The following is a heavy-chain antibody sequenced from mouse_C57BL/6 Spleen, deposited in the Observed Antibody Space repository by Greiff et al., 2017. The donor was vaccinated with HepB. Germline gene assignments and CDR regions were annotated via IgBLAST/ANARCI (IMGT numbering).Heavy chain of an antibody. J-gene: IGHJ4*01. CDR3: ARKGGYYPRAMDY. CDR1: GFSLTSYG. D-gene: IGHD2-3*01. CDR2: IWSGGST. Sequence: VKLVESGPGLVQPSQSLSITCTVSGFSLTSYGVHWVRQSPGKGLEWLGVIWSGGSTDYNAAFISRLSISKDNSKSQVFFKMNSLQADDTAIYYCARKGGYYPRAMDYWGQGTSVTVSS. V-gene: IGHV2-2*01.